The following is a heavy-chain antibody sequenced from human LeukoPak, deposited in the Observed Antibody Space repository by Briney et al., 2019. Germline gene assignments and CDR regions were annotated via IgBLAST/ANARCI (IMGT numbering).Heavy chain of an antibody. CDR1: GFIFSSYS. CDR2: IRSSGNTI. J-gene: IGHJ3*02. D-gene: IGHD3-22*01. Sequence: GGSLRLSCAASGFIFSSYSMNWVRQAPGQGLEWVSFIRSSGNTIYYADSVKGRFTISRDNAKNSLYLQMNSLRAEDTAVYYCATRPSSDSSGYSNAFEIWGQGTMVTVSS. CDR3: ATRPSSDSSGYSNAFEI. V-gene: IGHV3-48*01.